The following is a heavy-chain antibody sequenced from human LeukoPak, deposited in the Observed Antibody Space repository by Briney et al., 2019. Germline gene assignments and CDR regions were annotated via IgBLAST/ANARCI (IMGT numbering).Heavy chain of an antibody. D-gene: IGHD1-7*01. CDR3: TRSLNYAFDY. Sequence: GRFTISRDNPENTVSLQMTSLRPEDTAMYYCTRSLNYAFDYWGQGTRVTVSS. V-gene: IGHV3-30*04. J-gene: IGHJ4*02.